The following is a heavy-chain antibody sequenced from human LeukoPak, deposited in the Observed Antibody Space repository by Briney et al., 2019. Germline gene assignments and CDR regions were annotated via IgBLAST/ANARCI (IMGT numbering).Heavy chain of an antibody. CDR3: AKDHCSGSSCYPYYFDN. V-gene: IGHV1-46*01. J-gene: IGHJ4*02. D-gene: IGHD2-15*01. CDR2: INPSGGST. CDR1: GHALTNYY. Sequence: ASVKVSCKASGHALTNYYLHWVRQTPGQGLDWMGIINPSGGSTTYAQKFQGRVTMTRDTSTSTVYMELSSLRSEDTAVYYCAKDHCSGSSCYPYYFDNWGQGTLVTVSS.